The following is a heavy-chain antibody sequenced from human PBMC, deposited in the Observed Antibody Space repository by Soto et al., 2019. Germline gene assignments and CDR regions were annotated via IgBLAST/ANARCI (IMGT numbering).Heavy chain of an antibody. CDR1: GFTFSNYA. V-gene: IGHV3-23*01. CDR3: ARDERIAVAGTDT. D-gene: IGHD6-19*01. J-gene: IGHJ5*02. Sequence: EVQMLESGVGLVQPGGSLRLSCAASGFTFSNYAMTWVRQAAGKGLEWVSSISGPGGSTYYADSVQGRFTISRDNSKNTLFLQMHSLRAEDTALYYCARDERIAVAGTDTWGQGILVTVTS. CDR2: ISGPGGST.